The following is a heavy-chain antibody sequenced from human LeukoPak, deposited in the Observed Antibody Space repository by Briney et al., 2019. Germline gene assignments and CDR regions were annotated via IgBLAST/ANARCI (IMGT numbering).Heavy chain of an antibody. D-gene: IGHD3-16*01. Sequence: GGSLRLSCAASGFSVSSNYMSWVRQAPGKGLEWVGHIKPKTDDGTTDYAAPVKGRFTISRDDSKSTLYLQMNSLNTEDTAVYFCTSALNLVLGELLGYWGQGTLVTVSS. CDR1: GFSVSSNY. CDR2: IKPKTDDGTT. J-gene: IGHJ4*02. CDR3: TSALNLVLGELLGY. V-gene: IGHV3-15*01.